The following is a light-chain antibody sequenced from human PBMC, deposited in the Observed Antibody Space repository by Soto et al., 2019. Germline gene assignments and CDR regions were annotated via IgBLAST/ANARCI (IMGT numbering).Light chain of an antibody. CDR3: QQYFTTPIT. J-gene: IGKJ5*01. CDR1: QSVLYTAINKNY. V-gene: IGKV4-1*01. CDR2: WAS. Sequence: DTVMTQSPDSLTVSLGERATINCKSSQSVLYTAINKNYLGWYQQKPGQPPKLLIYWASTRASGVPDRFIGSASGTDFTLTISRLKPEDAAVYYCQQYFTTPITFGQGTRLEI.